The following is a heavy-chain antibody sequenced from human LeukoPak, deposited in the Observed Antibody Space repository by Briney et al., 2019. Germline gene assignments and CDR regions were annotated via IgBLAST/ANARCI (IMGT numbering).Heavy chain of an antibody. CDR2: ISSSSYI. J-gene: IGHJ4*02. Sequence: GGSLRLSCAASGFTFSSYSMDWVRQAPGKGLEWVSSISSSSYIYYADSVKGRFTISRDNAKNSLYLQMNSLRAEDTAVYYCARDVGWGFGGVIDSDYYFDYWGQGTLVTVSS. CDR3: ARDVGWGFGGVIDSDYYFDY. D-gene: IGHD3-16*02. V-gene: IGHV3-21*01. CDR1: GFTFSSYS.